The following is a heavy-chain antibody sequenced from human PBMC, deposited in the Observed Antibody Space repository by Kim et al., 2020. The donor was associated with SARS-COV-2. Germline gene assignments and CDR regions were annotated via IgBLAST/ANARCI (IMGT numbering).Heavy chain of an antibody. CDR2: IYHSGST. D-gene: IGHD6-19*01. V-gene: IGHV4-4*02. CDR1: GGSISSSNW. CDR3: ARVSSGWYRYYFDY. Sequence: SETLSLTCAVSGGSISSSNWWSWVRQPPGKGLEWIGEIYHSGSTNYNPSLKSRVTISVDKSKNQFSLKLSSVTAADTAVYYCARVSSGWYRYYFDYWGQGTLVTVSS. J-gene: IGHJ4*02.